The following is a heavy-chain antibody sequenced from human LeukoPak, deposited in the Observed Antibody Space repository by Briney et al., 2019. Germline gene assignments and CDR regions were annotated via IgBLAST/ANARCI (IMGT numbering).Heavy chain of an antibody. V-gene: IGHV3-66*04. CDR1: GFTVGSNY. CDR2: TYRGGRT. Sequence: PGGSLRLSCAASGFTVGSNYMSWVRQAPGKGLEWVSITYRGGRTNYADSLKGRVTISRDTSKNTLYLQMNSLRAEDTAVYYCARLSANSSAYLFDYWGQGTLVTVSS. J-gene: IGHJ4*02. CDR3: ARLSANSSAYLFDY. D-gene: IGHD3-22*01.